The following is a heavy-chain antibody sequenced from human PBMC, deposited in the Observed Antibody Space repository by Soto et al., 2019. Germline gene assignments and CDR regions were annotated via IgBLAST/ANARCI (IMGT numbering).Heavy chain of an antibody. V-gene: IGHV3-30*18. D-gene: IGHD6-13*01. Sequence: PGGSLRLSCAASGFTFSSYGIHWVRQAPGKGLEWVAFILYDGSNKCYSDSVKGRFTISRDNSKNTLYLQMNSLRAEDTAVYYCAKYSRSRSSWYVGSSYYYGMDVWGQGTTVTVSS. CDR2: ILYDGSNK. J-gene: IGHJ6*02. CDR3: AKYSRSRSSWYVGSSYYYGMDV. CDR1: GFTFSSYG.